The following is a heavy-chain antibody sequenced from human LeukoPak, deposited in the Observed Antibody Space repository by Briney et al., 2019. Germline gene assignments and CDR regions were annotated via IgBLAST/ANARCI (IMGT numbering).Heavy chain of an antibody. D-gene: IGHD6-19*01. V-gene: IGHV1-46*01. CDR1: GYTFTSCY. CDR3: ARDLGSGWYTVDY. CDR2: INPGGGIT. Sequence: ASVKVSCKISGYTFTSCYIHWVRRTPGQGLEWMGTINPGGGITSYAQDFQGRITVTMDASTSTAYMELSGLISEDTAMYFCARDLGSGWYTVDYWGQGTLVTVSS. J-gene: IGHJ4*02.